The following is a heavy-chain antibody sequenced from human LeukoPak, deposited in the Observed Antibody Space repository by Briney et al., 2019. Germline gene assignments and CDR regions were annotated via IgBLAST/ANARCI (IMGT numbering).Heavy chain of an antibody. V-gene: IGHV4-39*01. CDR1: GGSISSGDYY. CDR2: IYYSGST. D-gene: IGHD6-19*01. CDR3: ARRPSSGWYSEYYFDY. J-gene: IGHJ4*02. Sequence: SQTLSLTCTVSGGSISSGDYYWGWIRQPPGKGLEWIGSIYYSGSTYYNPSLKSRVTISVDTSKNQFSLKLSSVTAADTAVYYCARRPSSGWYSEYYFDYWGQGTLVTVSS.